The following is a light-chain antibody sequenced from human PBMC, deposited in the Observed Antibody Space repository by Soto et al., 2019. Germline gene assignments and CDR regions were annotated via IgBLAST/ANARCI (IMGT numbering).Light chain of an antibody. CDR2: EGN. CDR3: CSYAGFSSSV. V-gene: IGLV2-23*01. CDR1: SSDVGGYNF. J-gene: IGLJ1*01. Sequence: QSVLTQPASVSGSPGQSITISCTGTSSDVGGYNFVSWYRQYSGEVPKLIIFEGNKRPSGVSDRFSASKSGNTASLTISGLQAEYQEDYYCCSYAGFSSSVFGAGTKGTVL.